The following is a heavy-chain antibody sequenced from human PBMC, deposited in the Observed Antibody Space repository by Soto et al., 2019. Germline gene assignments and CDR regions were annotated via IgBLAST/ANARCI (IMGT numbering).Heavy chain of an antibody. CDR1: GYSFAGYW. Sequence: GDSLKISCKGSGYSFAGYWITWVRQKPGKGLEWMGRIDPSDSQTYYSPSFRGHVTISVTKSITTVFLQWSSLRASDTAMYYCARQIYDSDTGPNFQYYFDSWGQGTPVTVSS. CDR3: ARQIYDSDTGPNFQYYFDS. CDR2: IDPSDSQT. J-gene: IGHJ4*02. V-gene: IGHV5-10-1*01. D-gene: IGHD3-22*01.